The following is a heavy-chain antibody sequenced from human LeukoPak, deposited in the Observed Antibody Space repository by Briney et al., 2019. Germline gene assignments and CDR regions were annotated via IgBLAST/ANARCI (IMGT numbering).Heavy chain of an antibody. CDR1: GYTFTSYY. CDR3: ARVSDGYNWNAGEDYYYYMDV. Sequence: ASVRVSCKASGYTFTSYYMHWVRQAPGQGLEWMGIINPSGGSTSYAQKFQGRVTMTRDTSTSTVYMELSSLRSEDTAVYYCARVSDGYNWNAGEDYYYYMDVWGKGTTVTVSS. J-gene: IGHJ6*03. V-gene: IGHV1-46*01. D-gene: IGHD1-20*01. CDR2: INPSGGST.